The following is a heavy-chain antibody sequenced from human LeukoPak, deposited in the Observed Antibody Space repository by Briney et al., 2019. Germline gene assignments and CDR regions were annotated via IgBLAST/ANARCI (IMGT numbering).Heavy chain of an antibody. J-gene: IGHJ4*02. CDR2: IKQDESEK. CDR3: ARDLSLYCSGGSCYSLNY. D-gene: IGHD2-15*01. V-gene: IGHV3-7*01. Sequence: GGSLRLSCAASGFTFSNSWMSWVRQAPGKGLEWVANIKQDESEKNYVDSVKGRFTISRDNAKNSLYLQMNSLRAEDTAVYYCARDLSLYCSGGSCYSLNYWGQGTLVTVSS. CDR1: GFTFSNSW.